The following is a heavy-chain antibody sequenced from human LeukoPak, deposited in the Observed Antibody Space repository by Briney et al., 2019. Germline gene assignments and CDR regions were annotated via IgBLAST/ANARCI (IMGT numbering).Heavy chain of an antibody. CDR3: ARDPKGSTSCDYDY. CDR2: IYAYTNNI. CDR1: GFPFSSYQ. D-gene: IGHD2-2*01. V-gene: IGHV3-48*03. J-gene: IGHJ4*02. Sequence: GGSLRLSCAASGFPFSSYQMIWVRQAPGKGLEGVSYIYAYTNNIFYSDSVKGRFAISRDNDKNSLYLQMNHVRADDSPVYYCARDPKGSTSCDYDYWGQGTLVTVAS.